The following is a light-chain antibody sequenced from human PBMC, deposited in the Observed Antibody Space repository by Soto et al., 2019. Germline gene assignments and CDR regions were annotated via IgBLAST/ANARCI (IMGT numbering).Light chain of an antibody. V-gene: IGKV1-5*01. CDR3: QQYNSLRV. CDR2: DAS. CDR1: QSISSW. Sequence: DIQMTQSPSTLSASVGDRVTITCRASQSISSWLAWYQQKPGKAPKLLIYDASSLESGVPSRFSGSGSGTEFTLTISSLQPDDFATYYCQQYNSLRVFGQGTKVEIK. J-gene: IGKJ1*01.